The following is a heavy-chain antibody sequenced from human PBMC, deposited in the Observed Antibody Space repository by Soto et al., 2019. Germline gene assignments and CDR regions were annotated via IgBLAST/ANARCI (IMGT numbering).Heavy chain of an antibody. D-gene: IGHD3-16*02. CDR3: AKDWMKIGRPLKASWEVPETLYDYVWGSYRQDAFDI. Sequence: GGSLRLSCAASGFTFSSYAMSWVRQAPGKGLEWVSAISGSGGSTYYADSVKGRFTISRDNSKNTLYLQMNSLRAEDTAVYYCAKDWMKIGRPLKASWEVPETLYDYVWGSYRQDAFDIWGQGTMVTVSS. J-gene: IGHJ3*02. V-gene: IGHV3-23*01. CDR2: ISGSGGST. CDR1: GFTFSSYA.